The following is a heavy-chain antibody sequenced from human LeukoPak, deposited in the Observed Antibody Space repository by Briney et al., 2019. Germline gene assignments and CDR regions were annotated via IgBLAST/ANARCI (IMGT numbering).Heavy chain of an antibody. CDR1: GFTFSTYW. V-gene: IGHV3-7*03. J-gene: IGHJ4*02. CDR3: ARDRGDYSDYSDFFDA. CDR2: IKQDGTDK. Sequence: GGSLRLSCAGPGFTFSTYWMSWVRQAPGKGLDWVANIKQDGTDKYYVDSVKGRFTISRDDSKNTVYLQMDSLRAEDTAMYYCARDRGDYSDYSDFFDAWGQGTLVTFSS. D-gene: IGHD4-11*01.